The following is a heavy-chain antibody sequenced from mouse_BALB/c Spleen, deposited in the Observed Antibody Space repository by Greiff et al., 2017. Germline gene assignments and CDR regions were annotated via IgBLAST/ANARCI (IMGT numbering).Heavy chain of an antibody. J-gene: IGHJ2*01. CDR3: ARDRYDLDY. D-gene: IGHD2-14*01. CDR2: ISSGGST. CDR1: GFTFSSYA. Sequence: EVMLVESGGGLVKPGGSLKLSCAASGFTFSSYAMSWVRQTPEKRLEWVASISSGGSTYYPDSVKGRFTISRDNARNILYLQMSSLRSEDTAMYYCARDRYDLDYWGQGTTLTVSS. V-gene: IGHV5-6-5*01.